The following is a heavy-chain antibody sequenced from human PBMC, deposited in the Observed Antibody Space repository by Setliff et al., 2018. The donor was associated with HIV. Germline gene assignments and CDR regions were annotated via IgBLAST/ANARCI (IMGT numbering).Heavy chain of an antibody. CDR1: GFSFSNYG. CDR3: AKGPVTDSEVYFDY. V-gene: IGHV3-33*06. D-gene: IGHD4-4*01. Sequence: GGSLRLSCAASGFSFSNYGMHWVRQAPGRGLEWVSIIWYDGSNKFYADSVKGRFTISRDNAKNSLYLQMNSLGAEDTAVYYCAKGPVTDSEVYFDYWGQGTLVTVSS. CDR2: IWYDGSNK. J-gene: IGHJ4*02.